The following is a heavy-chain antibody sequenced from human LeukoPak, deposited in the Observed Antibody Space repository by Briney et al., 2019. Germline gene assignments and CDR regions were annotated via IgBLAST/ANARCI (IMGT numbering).Heavy chain of an antibody. CDR3: ATAEGSSLALDY. CDR2: INPNSGGT. J-gene: IGHJ4*02. CDR1: GYTFTGYY. Sequence: ASVKVSCKASGYTFTGYYMHWVRQAPGQGLEWMGWINPNSGGTNYAQKFQGWVTMTRDTSISTAYMELSSLRSEDTAVYYCATAEGSSLALDYWGPGTLVTVSS. D-gene: IGHD1-14*01. V-gene: IGHV1-2*04.